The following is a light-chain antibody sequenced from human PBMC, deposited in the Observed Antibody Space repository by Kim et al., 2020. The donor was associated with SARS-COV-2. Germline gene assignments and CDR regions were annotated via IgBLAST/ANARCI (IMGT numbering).Light chain of an antibody. J-gene: IGLJ3*02. CDR2: QDS. CDR1: KLGDKY. V-gene: IGLV3-1*01. CDR3: QAWDSSTEV. Sequence: SYELTQPHSVSVSPGQTASITCSGDKLGDKYACWYQQKQGQSTVLVIYQDSKRPSGITERFSGSNYGNTANLTISGTQAMDEADYYCQAWDSSTEVFGGG.